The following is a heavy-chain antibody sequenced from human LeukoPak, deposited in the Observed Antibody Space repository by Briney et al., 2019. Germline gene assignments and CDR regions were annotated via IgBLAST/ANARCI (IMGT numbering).Heavy chain of an antibody. V-gene: IGHV3-15*01. Sequence: GESLRLSCVASGLTFRDAWMTWVRQAPGKGPEWVGHIKSKVNGGTSDYAAPVKGRFTISRDDSRNTLYLQMDSLKTDDTAVHYCTKDVPFTGGGAIVYWGQGTPVTVSS. CDR2: IKSKVNGGTS. CDR1: GLTFRDAW. J-gene: IGHJ4*02. D-gene: IGHD3-16*02. CDR3: TKDVPFTGGGAIVY.